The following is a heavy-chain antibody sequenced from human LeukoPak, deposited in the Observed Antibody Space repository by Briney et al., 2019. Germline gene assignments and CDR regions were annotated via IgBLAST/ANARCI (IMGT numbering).Heavy chain of an antibody. CDR2: INPNSGDT. V-gene: IGHV1-2*02. D-gene: IGHD1-7*01. Sequence: ASVKVSCKASGYIFTGYYMHWVRQAPGQGLEWMGWINPNSGDTNYAQRFQGRVTMTTDTSISTAYMELSRLTSDDTAVYYCARQGNYYWFDSWGQGTLVTVSS. J-gene: IGHJ5*01. CDR1: GYIFTGYY. CDR3: ARQGNYYWFDS.